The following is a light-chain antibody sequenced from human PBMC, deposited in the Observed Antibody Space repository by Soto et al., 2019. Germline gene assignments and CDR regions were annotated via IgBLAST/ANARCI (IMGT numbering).Light chain of an antibody. J-gene: IGLJ1*01. V-gene: IGLV2-14*01. CDR2: NVS. CDR1: SSDVGGYNY. Sequence: QSALTQAASVSGSPGQSITISCTGTSSDVGGYNYVSWYQQFPGKVPKLLIYNVSNRPSGVSNRFSGSKSGNTASLTISGLQAEDEADYFCTSSTSGSLYVFGTGTKFTVL. CDR3: TSSTSGSLYV.